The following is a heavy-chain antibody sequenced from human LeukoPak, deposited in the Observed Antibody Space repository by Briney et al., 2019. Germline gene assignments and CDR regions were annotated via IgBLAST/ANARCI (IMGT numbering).Heavy chain of an antibody. J-gene: IGHJ3*01. Sequence: GGSLRLSCAASGFTFSTYIISWVRQAPGKGLEWVANMRQDGSDEYYVDFVKGRFTISRDNAKNSLYLQMNSLRAEDTAVYYCAREGNAFDVWGQGTMVTVSS. CDR1: GFTFSTYI. CDR2: MRQDGSDE. CDR3: AREGNAFDV. D-gene: IGHD3-10*01. V-gene: IGHV3-7*01.